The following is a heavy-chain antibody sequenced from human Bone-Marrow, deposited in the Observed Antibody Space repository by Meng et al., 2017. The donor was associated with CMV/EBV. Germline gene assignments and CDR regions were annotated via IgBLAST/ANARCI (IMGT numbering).Heavy chain of an antibody. CDR2: TSGSGSDI. D-gene: IGHD2-8*01. V-gene: IGHV3-11*04. J-gene: IGHJ3*02. CDR1: GGSISSSS. CDR3: VRDTLNSYCASGRCSHDGFHI. Sequence: LSLTCTVSGGSISSSSYYWGWIRQAPGKGLEWVSYTSGSGSDIYYTDSVKGRFTISRDNGKNSLYLQMNSLRAEDTAEYFCVRDTLNSYCASGRCSHDGFHIWGQGTMVTVSS.